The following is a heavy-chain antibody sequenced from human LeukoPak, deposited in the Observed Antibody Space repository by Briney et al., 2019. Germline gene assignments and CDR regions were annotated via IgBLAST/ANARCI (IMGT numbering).Heavy chain of an antibody. V-gene: IGHV5-51*01. D-gene: IGHD6-13*01. CDR1: GYSFATYW. CDR3: AFSSSSLFYDAFDI. CDR2: IYPGDSDI. J-gene: IGHJ3*02. Sequence: GESLKISCKGSGYSFATYWIGWVRQLPGKGLEWMGIIYPGDSDIRYSPSIQGQVSISADKSISTAYLQWSSLKASDTAMYYCAFSSSSLFYDAFDIWGQGTMVTVSS.